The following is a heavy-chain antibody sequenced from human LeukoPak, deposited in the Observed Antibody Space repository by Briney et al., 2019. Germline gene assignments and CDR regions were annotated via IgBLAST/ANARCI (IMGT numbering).Heavy chain of an antibody. Sequence: GGSLRLSCAASGFTSSDYYMSWIRQAPGKGLEWVSYISSSGSTIYYADSVKGRFTISRDNAKNSLYLQMNSLRAEDTAVYYCARSQSEVIAAAPRGWGQGTLVTVSS. V-gene: IGHV3-11*01. CDR1: GFTSSDYY. CDR3: ARSQSEVIAAAPRG. CDR2: ISSSGSTI. J-gene: IGHJ4*02. D-gene: IGHD6-13*01.